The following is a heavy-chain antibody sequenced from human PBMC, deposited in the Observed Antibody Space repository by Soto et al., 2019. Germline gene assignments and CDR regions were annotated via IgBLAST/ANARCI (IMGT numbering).Heavy chain of an antibody. V-gene: IGHV4-31*03. J-gene: IGHJ4*02. Sequence: PSETLSLTCTVSGGSISSGGYYWSWIRQRPGKGLEWIGYIYYSGRTYYNPSLKSRATISVDTSKNQFSLKLSSVTAADTAVYYCARNYGSGSPFDYWGQGTLVTVS. CDR3: ARNYGSGSPFDY. CDR1: GGSISSGGYY. CDR2: IYYSGRT. D-gene: IGHD3-10*01.